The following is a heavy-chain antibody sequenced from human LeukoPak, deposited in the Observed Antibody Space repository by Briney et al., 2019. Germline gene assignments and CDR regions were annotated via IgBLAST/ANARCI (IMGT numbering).Heavy chain of an antibody. CDR2: IYYSGSA. V-gene: IGHV4-61*05. J-gene: IGHJ4*02. CDR1: GGSISSSSYY. Sequence: SETLSLTCTVSGGSISSSSYYWGWIRQPPGKGLEWIGYIYYSGSANYNPSLKSRVTISVDTSKNQFSLKLSSVTAADTAVYYCARAGLRYFDWSEFDYWGQGTLVTVSS. D-gene: IGHD3-9*01. CDR3: ARAGLRYFDWSEFDY.